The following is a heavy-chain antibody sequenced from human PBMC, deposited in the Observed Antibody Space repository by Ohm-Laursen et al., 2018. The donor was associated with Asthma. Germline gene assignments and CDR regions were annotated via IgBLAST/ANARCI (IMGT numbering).Heavy chain of an antibody. CDR3: ARVMVRGVFREGNWFDP. CDR1: GFTFSSYW. Sequence: SLRLSCTASGFTFSSYWMSWVRQAPGKGLEWVANIYPDGGEKYYVDSVDGRFTISRDNAKNSLYLQMNSLRAEDTAVYYCARVMVRGVFREGNWFDPWGQGTLVTVSS. D-gene: IGHD3-10*01. J-gene: IGHJ5*02. V-gene: IGHV3-7*03. CDR2: IYPDGGEK.